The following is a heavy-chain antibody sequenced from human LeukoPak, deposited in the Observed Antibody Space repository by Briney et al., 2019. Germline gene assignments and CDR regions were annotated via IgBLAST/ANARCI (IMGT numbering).Heavy chain of an antibody. Sequence: PSETLSLTCTVSGGPISSSSYYWSWIRQPPGKGLEWIGYIYYSGSTNYNPSLKSRVTISVGTSKNQFSLKLSSVTAADTAVYYCARLIPPYDSSGYPDAFDIWGQGTMVTVSS. CDR1: GGPISSSSYY. D-gene: IGHD3-22*01. J-gene: IGHJ3*02. CDR3: ARLIPPYDSSGYPDAFDI. CDR2: IYYSGST. V-gene: IGHV4-61*01.